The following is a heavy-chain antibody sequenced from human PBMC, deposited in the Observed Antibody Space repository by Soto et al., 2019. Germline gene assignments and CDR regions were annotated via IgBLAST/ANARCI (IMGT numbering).Heavy chain of an antibody. D-gene: IGHD6-19*01. Sequence: PGGSLRLSCAASGFTFSTYAMSWVRQAPGKGLEWVSTIDNSGGITYYADSVKGRFTISRDNAKNSLYLQMNSLRDEDTAVYYCARDLPPLPPSWGGWDSSGWYKGWYYYYGMDVWGQGTTVTVSS. CDR3: ARDLPPLPPSWGGWDSSGWYKGWYYYYGMDV. CDR1: GFTFSTYA. V-gene: IGHV3-23*01. J-gene: IGHJ6*02. CDR2: IDNSGGIT.